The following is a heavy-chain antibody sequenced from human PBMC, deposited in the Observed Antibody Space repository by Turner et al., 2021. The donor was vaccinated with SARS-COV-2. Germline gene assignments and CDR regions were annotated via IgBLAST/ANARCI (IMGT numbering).Heavy chain of an antibody. J-gene: IGHJ6*02. D-gene: IGHD3-3*01. Sequence: EVQLVESGGGLVKPGGSLRLSCAASGFTFSSYSMNWVRQAPGKGLEWVSSISSRISYIYYAESVKGRFTISRDNAKNSLYLQMNSLRAEDTAVYYCARGDDFWSGYSNYGMDVWGQGTTVTVSS. CDR2: ISSRISYI. CDR1: GFTFSSYS. CDR3: ARGDDFWSGYSNYGMDV. V-gene: IGHV3-21*01.